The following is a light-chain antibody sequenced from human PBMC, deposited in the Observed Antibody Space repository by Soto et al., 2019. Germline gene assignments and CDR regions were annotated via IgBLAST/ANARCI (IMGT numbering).Light chain of an antibody. V-gene: IGKV1-39*01. J-gene: IGKJ2*01. CDR2: LTS. CDR1: RSIGNY. Sequence: DIQMTQSPSSLSASVGDRVTITCRASRSIGNYLNWYQQKPESAPKLLIYLTSSLQSGVPSRFSGSGSGTDFTLTISSLQTEDFATYYCQQSYSTPYSFGQGTKLEIK. CDR3: QQSYSTPYS.